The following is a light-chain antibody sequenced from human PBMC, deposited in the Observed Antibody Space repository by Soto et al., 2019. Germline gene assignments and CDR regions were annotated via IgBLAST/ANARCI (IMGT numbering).Light chain of an antibody. Sequence: QSALTQPASVSGSPGQSITISCTGTSSDVGGYNYVSWYQQHPGKAPKLMIYEVSNRPSGVSNRFSGSKSGNTASLTISGLRAEDEADYYCSSYRSSTTLEVFGGGTQLTVL. J-gene: IGLJ3*02. V-gene: IGLV2-14*01. CDR3: SSYRSSTTLEV. CDR2: EVS. CDR1: SSDVGGYNY.